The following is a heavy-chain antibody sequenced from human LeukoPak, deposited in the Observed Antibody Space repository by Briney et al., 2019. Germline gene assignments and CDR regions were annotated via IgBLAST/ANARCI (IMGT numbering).Heavy chain of an antibody. CDR1: GGSINNYY. V-gene: IGHV4-59*01. CDR3: AREDVAGGSGSNYYYYGADV. CDR2: IYYTGST. Sequence: SETLSLTCTVSGGSINNYYWSWIRQPSGKGLEWIGFIYYTGSTNYNPSLKSRVTISVDTSKNQFSLKPSSVTAADTAVYYCAREDVAGGSGSNYYYYGADVWGQGTTVTVSS. D-gene: IGHD3-10*01. J-gene: IGHJ6*02.